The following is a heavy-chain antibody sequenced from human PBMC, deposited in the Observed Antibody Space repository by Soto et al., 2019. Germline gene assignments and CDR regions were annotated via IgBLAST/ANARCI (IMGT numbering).Heavy chain of an antibody. V-gene: IGHV4-39*01. CDR1: GGSISSSSYY. D-gene: IGHD3-3*01. CDR3: ATRGSYYDFWSGSHTPYGMDV. J-gene: IGHJ6*02. CDR2: IYYSGST. Sequence: ASETLSLTCTVSGGSISSSSYYWGWIRQPPGKGLEWIGSIYYSGSTYYNPSLKSRVTISVDTSKNQFSLKLSSVTAADTVVYYCATRGSYYDFWSGSHTPYGMDVWGQGTTVTVSS.